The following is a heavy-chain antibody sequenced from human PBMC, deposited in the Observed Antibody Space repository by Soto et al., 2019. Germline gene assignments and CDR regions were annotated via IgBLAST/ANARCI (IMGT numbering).Heavy chain of an antibody. V-gene: IGHV3-23*01. CDR1: GFTFSSYA. D-gene: IGHD3-22*01. CDR2: ISGSGGST. Sequence: GGSLRLSCAASGFTFSSYAMSWVRQAPGKGLEWVSAISGSGGSTYYADSVKGRFTISRDNSKNTLYLQMNSLRAEDTAVYYCAKGLHYDSSGYKVFRPDFSDYWGQGTLVTVSS. J-gene: IGHJ4*02. CDR3: AKGLHYDSSGYKVFRPDFSDY.